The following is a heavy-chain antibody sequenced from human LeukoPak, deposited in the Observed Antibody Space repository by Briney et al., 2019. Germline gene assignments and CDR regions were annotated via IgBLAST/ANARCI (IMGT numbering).Heavy chain of an antibody. J-gene: IGHJ4*02. CDR3: ARGHSSGWPTDY. D-gene: IGHD6-19*01. CDR1: GYSISSGYY. Sequence: PSETLSLTCTVSGYSISSGYYWGWIRQPPGKGLEWIGSIYHSGSTYYNPSLESRVTISVDTSKNQFSLKLSSVTAADTAVYYFARGHSSGWPTDYWGQGTLVTVSS. CDR2: IYHSGST. V-gene: IGHV4-38-2*02.